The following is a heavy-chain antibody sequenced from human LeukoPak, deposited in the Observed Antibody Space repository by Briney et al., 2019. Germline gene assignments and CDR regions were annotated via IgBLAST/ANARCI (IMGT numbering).Heavy chain of an antibody. CDR3: AKGLGDYDISTYFDY. CDR1: GFTFSSYA. D-gene: IGHD3-9*01. V-gene: IGHV3-23*01. Sequence: PGGSLRLSCAASGFTFSSYAMSWVRQAPGKGLEWVSAISGSGGSTYYADSVKGRFTISRDNSKNTLYLQMNSLRAEDTAVYYCAKGLGDYDISTYFDYWGQGTLVTVSS. CDR2: ISGSGGST. J-gene: IGHJ4*02.